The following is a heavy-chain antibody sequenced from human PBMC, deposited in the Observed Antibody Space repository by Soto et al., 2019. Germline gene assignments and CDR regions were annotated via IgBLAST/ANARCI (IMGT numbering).Heavy chain of an antibody. CDR1: GYTFTSYA. J-gene: IGHJ6*02. V-gene: IGHV1-3*01. Sequence: QVQLVQSGAEVKKPGASVKVSCKASGYTFTSYAMHRVRQAPGQRLEWMGWINAGNGNTKYSQKFQGRVTITRDTSASTAYMELSSLRSEDTAVYYCAREPPNYYYYGMDVWGQGTTVTVSS. CDR3: AREPPNYYYYGMDV. CDR2: INAGNGNT.